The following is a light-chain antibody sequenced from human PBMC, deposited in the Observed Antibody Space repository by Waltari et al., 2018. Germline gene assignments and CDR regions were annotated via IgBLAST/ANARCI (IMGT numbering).Light chain of an antibody. CDR1: RSDIGTSAY. CDR3: SSFTTSNTWV. V-gene: IGLV2-14*01. CDR2: EVT. J-gene: IGLJ3*02. Sequence: QSALTQPAPVSGSPGQSITISCPGTRSDIGTSAYVCWHQQYPGKAPKVIMYEVTKRPSGVSNRFSASKSGNTASLTISGLQAEDEADYYCSSFTTSNTWVFGGGTALTVL.